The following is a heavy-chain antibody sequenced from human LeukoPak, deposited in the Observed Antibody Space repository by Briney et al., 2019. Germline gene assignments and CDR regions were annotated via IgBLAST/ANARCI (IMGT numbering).Heavy chain of an antibody. CDR1: GGSISSSNW. Sequence: PSGTLSLTCAVSGGSISSSNWWSWVRQPPGKGLEWIGEIFHSGSTNYNPSLQSRVTISVDESKNQFSLKLSSVTAADTAVYYCARNQMTTVTGFYYYGMVVWGKGTTVTVSS. D-gene: IGHD4-17*01. J-gene: IGHJ6*04. V-gene: IGHV4-4*02. CDR2: IFHSGST. CDR3: ARNQMTTVTGFYYYGMVV.